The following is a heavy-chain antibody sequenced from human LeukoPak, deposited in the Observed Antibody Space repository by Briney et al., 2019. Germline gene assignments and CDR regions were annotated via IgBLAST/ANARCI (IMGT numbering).Heavy chain of an antibody. D-gene: IGHD6-19*01. CDR3: ARSQLRAGNDAFDI. J-gene: IGHJ3*02. Sequence: PGGSLRLSCAASGFTFSSYAMHWVRQAPGKGLEWVAVISYDGSNKYYADSVKGRFTISRDNSKNTLYLQMNSLRAEETAVYYCARSQLRAGNDAFDIWGQGTMVTVSS. CDR2: ISYDGSNK. CDR1: GFTFSSYA. V-gene: IGHV3-30*04.